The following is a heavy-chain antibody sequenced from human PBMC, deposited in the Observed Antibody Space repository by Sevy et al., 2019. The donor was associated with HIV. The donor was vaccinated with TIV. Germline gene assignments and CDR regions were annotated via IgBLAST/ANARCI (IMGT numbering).Heavy chain of an antibody. D-gene: IGHD2-2*01. CDR3: ARDCSSTSCFWGLDV. Sequence: GGSLRLSCAVSGFTFRSYWMSWVRQAPGKGLEWVAHIKVDGSEKYHVDSLKGRFTISRDNAKNSLFLQMNGLRVEDTAGYYCARDCSSTSCFWGLDVWGQGTAVTVSS. CDR2: IKVDGSEK. CDR1: GFTFRSYW. V-gene: IGHV3-7*03. J-gene: IGHJ6*02.